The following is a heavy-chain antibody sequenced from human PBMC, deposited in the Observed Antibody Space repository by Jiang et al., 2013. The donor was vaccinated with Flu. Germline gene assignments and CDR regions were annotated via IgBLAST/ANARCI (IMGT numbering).Heavy chain of an antibody. V-gene: IGHV3-23*04. CDR1: GFTFSRSS. Sequence: VESGGNLVQPGGSLRLSCAASGFTFSRSSMHWVRQAPGGGLEWVSGIVNTGDGTYYAESVKGRFTISRDNSKNTVFLQMNNLRDEDTAVFYCVKEGDGDSWYFDLWGRGTLVTVSS. J-gene: IGHJ2*01. CDR3: VKEGDGDSWYFDL. CDR2: IVNTGDGT. D-gene: IGHD4-17*01.